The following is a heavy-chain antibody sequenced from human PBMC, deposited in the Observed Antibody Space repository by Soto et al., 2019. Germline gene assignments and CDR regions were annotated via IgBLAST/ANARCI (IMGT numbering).Heavy chain of an antibody. D-gene: IGHD2-15*01. CDR2: INAANGNT. V-gene: IGHV1-3*01. Sequence: RASVKVSCKASGDTFNSNAIHWVRQAPGQRLEWMGWINAANGNTKYSQKFQGRVTITRDTSASTAYMELSSLRSEDTAVYFCARILGYCSSSSCFPYHGMDVWGQGTTVTVSS. J-gene: IGHJ6*02. CDR1: GDTFNSNA. CDR3: ARILGYCSSSSCFPYHGMDV.